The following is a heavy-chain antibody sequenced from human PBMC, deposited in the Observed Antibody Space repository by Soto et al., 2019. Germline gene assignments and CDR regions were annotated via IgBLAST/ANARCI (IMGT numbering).Heavy chain of an antibody. V-gene: IGHV3-9*01. J-gene: IGHJ4*02. CDR3: ARGITMVRGALRY. Sequence: EVQLVESGGGLVQPGRSLRLSCAASGFTFDDYAMHWVRQAPGKGLEWVSGISWNSGSIGYADSVKGRFTISRDNAKNSLYLQMNSLRAEDTALYYCARGITMVRGALRYWGQGTLVTVSS. D-gene: IGHD3-10*01. CDR2: ISWNSGSI. CDR1: GFTFDDYA.